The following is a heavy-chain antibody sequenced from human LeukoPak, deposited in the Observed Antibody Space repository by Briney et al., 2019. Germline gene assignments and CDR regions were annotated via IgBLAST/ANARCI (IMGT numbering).Heavy chain of an antibody. J-gene: IGHJ6*02. Sequence: GGSLRLSCAASGFTFSSYSMNWVRQAPGKGLEWLSYISSRGTAIYYADSVKGRFTISRDNAKNSLYLQMNSLRAEATVVYYCARDFTAHYHMDVWGQGTTVIVSS. D-gene: IGHD2-21*02. CDR2: ISSRGTAI. CDR3: ARDFTAHYHMDV. CDR1: GFTFSSYS. V-gene: IGHV3-48*01.